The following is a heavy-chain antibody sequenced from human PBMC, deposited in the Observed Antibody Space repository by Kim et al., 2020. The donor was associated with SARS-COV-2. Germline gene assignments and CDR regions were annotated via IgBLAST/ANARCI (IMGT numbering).Heavy chain of an antibody. V-gene: IGHV3-33*01. CDR3: ARDWGTSPDDAFDI. D-gene: IGHD3-16*01. CDR2: IWYDGSNK. Sequence: GGSLRLSCAASGFTFSSYGMHWVRQAPGKGLEWVAVIWYDGSNKYYADSVKGRFTISRDNSKNTLYLQMNSLRAEDTAVYYCARDWGTSPDDAFDIWGQGTMVTVSS. CDR1: GFTFSSYG. J-gene: IGHJ3*02.